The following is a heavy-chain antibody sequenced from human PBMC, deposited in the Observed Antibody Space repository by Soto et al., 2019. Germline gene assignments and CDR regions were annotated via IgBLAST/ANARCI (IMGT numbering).Heavy chain of an antibody. CDR1: GFSFSTNV. J-gene: IGHJ4*02. Sequence: QVQLVESGGDVVQPGTSLRLSCAASGFSFSTNVLHWVRQAPGKGLEWVAVMSPSGAERYYTDSVKGRFIISRDNSKNTLYLQMNSLTTDDTAVYYCALDNIPAAPDYFDYWGQGTLVTVSS. CDR2: MSPSGAER. CDR3: ALDNIPAAPDYFDY. V-gene: IGHV3-30-3*01. D-gene: IGHD2-2*01.